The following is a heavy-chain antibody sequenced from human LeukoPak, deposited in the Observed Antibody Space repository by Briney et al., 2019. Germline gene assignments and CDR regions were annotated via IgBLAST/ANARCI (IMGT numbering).Heavy chain of an antibody. D-gene: IGHD3-22*01. V-gene: IGHV3-23*01. Sequence: GGSLRLSCAASGFTFTSFAMSWARQAPGKGLEWVSTISRSGVATYYANSVKGRFTISRDNSKNTVYLQMNSLRAEDTAIYYCAKHSHDGSAPYYEVQLDYWGQGTLVTVSS. J-gene: IGHJ4*02. CDR2: ISRSGVAT. CDR1: GFTFTSFA. CDR3: AKHSHDGSAPYYEVQLDY.